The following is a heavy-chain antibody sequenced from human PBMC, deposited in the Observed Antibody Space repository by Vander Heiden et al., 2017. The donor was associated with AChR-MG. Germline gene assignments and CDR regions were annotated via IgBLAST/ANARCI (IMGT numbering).Heavy chain of an antibody. V-gene: IGHV3-64D*06. J-gene: IGHJ4*02. Sequence: EVQLVESGGGLVQPGGSRRLSCSASGFTFGSYAMHWVRQAPGKGLEYVSAISSNGGSTYYADSVKGRFTISRDNSKNTLYLQMSSLRAEDTAVYYCVKGAIAVAGTDFDYWGQGTLVTVSS. CDR1: GFTFGSYA. D-gene: IGHD6-19*01. CDR3: VKGAIAVAGTDFDY. CDR2: ISSNGGST.